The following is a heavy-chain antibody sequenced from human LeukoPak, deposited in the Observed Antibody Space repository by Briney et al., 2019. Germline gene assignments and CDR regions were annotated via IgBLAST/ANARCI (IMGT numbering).Heavy chain of an antibody. CDR3: ARGPSDYYDSSGHYFDY. CDR1: GYSMRNGYY. D-gene: IGHD3-22*01. J-gene: IGHJ4*02. CDR2: FYHSGST. Sequence: KPSETLSLTCTVSGYSMRNGYYWGWIRQPPGKGLEWIGSFYHSGSTYYNPSLKSRVTISVDTSKNQFSLRLSSVTAADTAVYYCARGPSDYYDSSGHYFDYWGQGTLVTVSS. V-gene: IGHV4-38-2*02.